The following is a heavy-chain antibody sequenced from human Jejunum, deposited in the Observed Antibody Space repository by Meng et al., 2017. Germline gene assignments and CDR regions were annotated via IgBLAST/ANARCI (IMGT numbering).Heavy chain of an antibody. CDR1: GFTFISYA. J-gene: IGHJ4*02. CDR2: VSGVGGNT. D-gene: IGHD3-16*01. CDR3: AKGLSESCAPGH. V-gene: IGHV3-23*01. Sequence: GGSLRLSCAASGFTFISYAMSWVRQAPGKGLEWVSGVSGVGGNTYYADSVKGRFTISRDNSKSTLYLQMNSLREDDTALYYCAKGLSESCAPGHWGQGTLVTVSS.